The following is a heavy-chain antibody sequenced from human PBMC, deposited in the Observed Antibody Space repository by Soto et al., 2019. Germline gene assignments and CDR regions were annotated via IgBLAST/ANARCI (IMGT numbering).Heavy chain of an antibody. Sequence: GASVKVSCKASGYTFTSYGISWVRQAPGQGLEWMGWISAYNGNTNYAQKLQGRVTMTTDTSTSTAYMELRSLRSDDTAVYYCARERTPYYYDSSGYYSIFDYWGQGTLVTVS. J-gene: IGHJ4*02. CDR2: ISAYNGNT. CDR3: ARERTPYYYDSSGYYSIFDY. V-gene: IGHV1-18*01. CDR1: GYTFTSYG. D-gene: IGHD3-22*01.